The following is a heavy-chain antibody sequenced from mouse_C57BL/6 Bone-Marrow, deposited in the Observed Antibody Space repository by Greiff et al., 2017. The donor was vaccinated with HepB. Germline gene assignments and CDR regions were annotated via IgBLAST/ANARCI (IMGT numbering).Heavy chain of an antibody. CDR1: GFTFSDYY. CDR3: ARRLYSYAMDY. D-gene: IGHD2-1*01. J-gene: IGHJ4*01. V-gene: IGHV5-12*01. Sequence: EVKLMESGGGLVQPGGSLKLSCAASGFTFSDYYMYWVRQTPEKRLEWVAYISNGGGSTYYPDTVKGRFTISRDNAKNTLYLQMSRLKSDDTAMYYCARRLYSYAMDYWGQGTSVTVSS. CDR2: ISNGGGST.